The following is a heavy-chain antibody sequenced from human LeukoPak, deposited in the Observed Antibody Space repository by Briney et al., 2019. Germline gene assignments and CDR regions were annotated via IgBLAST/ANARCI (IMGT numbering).Heavy chain of an antibody. V-gene: IGHV3-30*04. D-gene: IGHD2-15*01. Sequence: GRSLRLSCAASGFTFSSYAMDWVRQAPGKGLEWVAVISYDGSNKYYADSVKGRFTISRDNSNNTLYLQMNSLRAEDTAVYYCATGIGYCSGGSCRDYFDYWGQGTLVTVSS. CDR2: ISYDGSNK. CDR3: ATGIGYCSGGSCRDYFDY. CDR1: GFTFSSYA. J-gene: IGHJ4*02.